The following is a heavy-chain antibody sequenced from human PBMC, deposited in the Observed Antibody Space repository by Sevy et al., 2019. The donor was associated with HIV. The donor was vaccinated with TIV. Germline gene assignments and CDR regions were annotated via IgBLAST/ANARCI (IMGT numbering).Heavy chain of an antibody. V-gene: IGHV4-59*13. CDR1: GGSISSYY. Sequence: SETLSLTCTVSGGSISSYYWSWIRQPPGKGLEWIGYIYYSGSTNYNPSLKSRVTISVDTSKNQFSLKLSSVTAADTAVYYCARVRLGSAADRFDPWGQGTLVTVSS. D-gene: IGHD6-13*01. CDR3: ARVRLGSAADRFDP. CDR2: IYYSGST. J-gene: IGHJ5*02.